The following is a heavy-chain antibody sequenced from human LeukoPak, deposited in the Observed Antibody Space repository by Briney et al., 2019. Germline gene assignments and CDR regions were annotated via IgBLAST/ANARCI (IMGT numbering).Heavy chain of an antibody. CDR2: INPNNGGT. V-gene: IGHV1-2*02. D-gene: IGHD4-11*01. CDR3: ARATVTTSLDF. Sequence: ASVKVSCKASGYTFSDCYIHWVRQAPGQGLEWMGWINPNNGGTNYAQKFQGRVTVTRDTSISTAYMELSRLRSDDTAVYYCARATVTTSLDFWGRGTLVTVSS. CDR1: GYTFSDCY. J-gene: IGHJ4*02.